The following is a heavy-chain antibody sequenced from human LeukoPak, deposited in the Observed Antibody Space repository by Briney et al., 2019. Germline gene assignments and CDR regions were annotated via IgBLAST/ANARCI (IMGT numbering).Heavy chain of an antibody. CDR3: ARRADSHPYDY. CDR2: ISSSGSTI. J-gene: IGHJ4*02. Sequence: GGSLRLTCAASGFTFSSYEMNWVRQAPGKGLEWVSYISSSGSTIYYADSVKGRFTISRDNSKNTLYLQMNSLGAEDTAVYYCARRADSHPYDYWGQGILVTVSS. V-gene: IGHV3-48*03. CDR1: GFTFSSYE.